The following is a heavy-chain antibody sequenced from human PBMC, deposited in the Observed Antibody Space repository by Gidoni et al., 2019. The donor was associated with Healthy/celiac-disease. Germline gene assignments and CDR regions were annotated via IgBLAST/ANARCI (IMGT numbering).Heavy chain of an antibody. CDR1: GDSVSSNSAP. CDR2: TYYRSKWYN. CDR3: ARGDYDFWSGYYTGSIDY. Sequence: QVQLQQSGPGLVKPSQTLSLTSAISGDSVSSNSAPWNWIRQSPSRGLEWLGRTYYRSKWYNDYAVSVKSRITINPDTSKNQFSLQLNSVTPEDTAVYYCARGDYDFWSGYYTGSIDYWGQGTLVTVSS. J-gene: IGHJ4*02. D-gene: IGHD3-3*01. V-gene: IGHV6-1*01.